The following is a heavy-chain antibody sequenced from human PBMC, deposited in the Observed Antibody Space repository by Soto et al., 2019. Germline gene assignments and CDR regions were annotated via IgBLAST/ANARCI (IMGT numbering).Heavy chain of an antibody. CDR3: GGLGVVVDY. D-gene: IGHD3-16*01. CDR2: IYYSGST. CDR1: GGSISSYY. Sequence: SETLSLTCTVSGGSISSYYWSWIRQPPGKGLEWIGYIYYSGSTNYNPSLKSRVTISVDTSKNQFSLKLGSVTAADTAVYYCGGLGVVVDYWGQGTLVTVSS. V-gene: IGHV4-59*01. J-gene: IGHJ4*02.